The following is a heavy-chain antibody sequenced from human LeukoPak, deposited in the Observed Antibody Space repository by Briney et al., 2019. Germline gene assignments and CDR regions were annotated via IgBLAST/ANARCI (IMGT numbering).Heavy chain of an antibody. V-gene: IGHV4-34*01. CDR1: GGSFSGYY. Sequence: SETLSLTCAVYGGSFSGYYWGWIRQPPGKGLEWIGSIYYSGSTYYNPSLKSRVTISVDTSKNQFSLKLSSVTAADTAVYYCASLGRDCTNGVCYTTFFDYWGQGTLVTVSS. J-gene: IGHJ4*02. D-gene: IGHD2-8*01. CDR3: ASLGRDCTNGVCYTTFFDY. CDR2: IYYSGST.